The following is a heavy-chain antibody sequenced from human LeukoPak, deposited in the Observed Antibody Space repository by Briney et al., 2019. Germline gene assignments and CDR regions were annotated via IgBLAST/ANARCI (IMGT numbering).Heavy chain of an antibody. CDR2: INPNSGGT. CDR3: ARDGRFGELLLFDY. D-gene: IGHD3-10*01. V-gene: IGHV1-2*02. CDR1: GYTFTGYY. J-gene: IGHJ4*02. Sequence: ASVKVSCKASGYTFTGYYMHWVRQAPGLGLEWMGWINPNSGGTNYAQKFQGRVTMTRDTSISTAYMELSRLRSDDTAVYYCARDGRFGELLLFDYWGQGTLVTVSS.